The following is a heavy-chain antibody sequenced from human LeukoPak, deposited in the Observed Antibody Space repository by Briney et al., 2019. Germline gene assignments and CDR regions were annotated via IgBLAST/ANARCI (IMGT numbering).Heavy chain of an antibody. CDR3: ARSGVRYCSSTSCPYSYGRSVWFDP. CDR2: IIPIFGTA. CDR1: GGTFSSYA. V-gene: IGHV1-69*13. J-gene: IGHJ5*02. Sequence: SVKVSCKASGGTFSSYAISWVRQAPGQGLEWMGGIIPIFGTANYAQKSQGRVTITADESTSTAYMELSSLGSEDTAVYYCARSGVRYCSSTSCPYSYGRSVWFDPWGQGTLVTVSS. D-gene: IGHD2-2*01.